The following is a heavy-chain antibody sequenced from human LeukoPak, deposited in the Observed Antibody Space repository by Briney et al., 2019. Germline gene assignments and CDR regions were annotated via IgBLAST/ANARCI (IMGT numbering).Heavy chain of an antibody. V-gene: IGHV1-2*02. CDR3: ARDNDSRDPPHF. CDR2: INPNSGGT. D-gene: IGHD3-16*01. Sequence: ASVKVSCKASGYTFTGYYMHWVRQAPGQGLEWMGWINPNSGGTYYAQKFQGRVTMTRDTSISTAYMELSRLRSDDTAVYYCARDNDSRDPPHFWGQGTLVTVSS. J-gene: IGHJ4*02. CDR1: GYTFTGYY.